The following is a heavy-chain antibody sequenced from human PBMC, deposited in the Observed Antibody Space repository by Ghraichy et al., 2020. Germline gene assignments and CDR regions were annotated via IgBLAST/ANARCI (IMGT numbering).Heavy chain of an antibody. CDR2: IYHTGST. CDR1: GVSITSSNW. V-gene: IGHV4-4*02. J-gene: IGHJ5*02. Sequence: SETLSLTCAVSGVSITSSNWWSWVRQPPGKGLEWIGEIYHTGSTNYNPSLNSRVIISVDKSKNQFSLKVTSVTAADTAVYYCARVVVGTTPFDPWGQGTLVTVSS. D-gene: IGHD1-26*01. CDR3: ARVVVGTTPFDP.